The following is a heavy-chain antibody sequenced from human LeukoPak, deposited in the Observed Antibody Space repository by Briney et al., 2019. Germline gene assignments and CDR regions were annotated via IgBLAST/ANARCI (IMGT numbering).Heavy chain of an antibody. Sequence: SETLSLTCTVSGGSISSGSYYWSWIRQPAGKGLEWTGRIYTSGSTNYNPSLKSRVAIAVDTSKNQFSLSMRSVTAADTAVYYCARVSAAGMEFHYGMDVWGQGTTVFVSS. CDR2: IYTSGST. CDR3: ARVSAAGMEFHYGMDV. V-gene: IGHV4-61*02. J-gene: IGHJ6*02. CDR1: GGSISSGSYY. D-gene: IGHD6-13*01.